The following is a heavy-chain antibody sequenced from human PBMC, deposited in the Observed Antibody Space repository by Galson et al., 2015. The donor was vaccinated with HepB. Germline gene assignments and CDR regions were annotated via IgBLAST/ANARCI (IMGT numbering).Heavy chain of an antibody. CDR2: IYYSGST. V-gene: IGHV4-59*08. J-gene: IGHJ6*03. Sequence: SETLSLTCTVSGGSISSYYWSWIRQPPGKGLEWIGHIYYSGSTNYNPSLKSRVTISEDTSKNQFSLKLSSVTAADTAVYYCATSPHYYYYMDVWGKGTTVTVSS. CDR1: GGSISSYY. CDR3: ATSPHYYYYMDV.